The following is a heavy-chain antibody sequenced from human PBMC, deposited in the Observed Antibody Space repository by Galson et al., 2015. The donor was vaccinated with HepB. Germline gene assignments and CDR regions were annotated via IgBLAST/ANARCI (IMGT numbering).Heavy chain of an antibody. CDR3: ARVLEGSWSLDAFDI. Sequence: SVKVSCKASGYTFTSYAMHWVRQAPGQRLEWMGWINAGNGNTKYSQKFQGRVTITRDTSASTAYMELSSLRSEDTAVYYCARVLEGSWSLDAFDIWGQGTMVTVSS. J-gene: IGHJ3*02. D-gene: IGHD6-13*01. V-gene: IGHV1-3*01. CDR2: INAGNGNT. CDR1: GYTFTSYA.